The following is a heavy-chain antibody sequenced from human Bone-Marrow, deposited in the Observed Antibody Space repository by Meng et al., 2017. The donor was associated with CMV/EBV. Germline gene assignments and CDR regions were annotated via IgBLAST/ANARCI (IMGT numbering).Heavy chain of an antibody. CDR1: GFTFSDYY. V-gene: IGHV3-49*03. J-gene: IGHJ3*01. D-gene: IGHD2-2*01. CDR3: TSSEDIVVVPAAMVV. Sequence: GESLKISCAASGFTFSDYYMSWIRLAPGKGLEWVGFIRSKAYGGTTEYAASVKGRFTISRDDSKSIAYLQMNSLKTEDTAVYYCTSSEDIVVVPAAMVVWGQGTMVTVSS. CDR2: IRSKAYGGTT.